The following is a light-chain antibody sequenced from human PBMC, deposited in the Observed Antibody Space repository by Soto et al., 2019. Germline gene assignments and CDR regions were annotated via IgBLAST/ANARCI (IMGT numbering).Light chain of an antibody. CDR3: QQRSNWPTT. Sequence: EIVLTQSPGTLSLSPGERATLSCRASQSVSSYLAWYQQKPGQAPRLLIYDASNRATGIPARFSGSWSGTDFTLTISSLEPEDFAVYDCQQRSNWPTTFGQGTRLDIK. V-gene: IGKV3-11*01. CDR1: QSVSSY. J-gene: IGKJ5*01. CDR2: DAS.